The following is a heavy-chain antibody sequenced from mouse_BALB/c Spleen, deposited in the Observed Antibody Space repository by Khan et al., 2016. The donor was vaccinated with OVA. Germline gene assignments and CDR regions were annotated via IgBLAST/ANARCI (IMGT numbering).Heavy chain of an antibody. CDR2: INPSNGGT. D-gene: IGHD1-1*01. Sequence: VELVESGAELVKPGASVKLSCKASGYTFTSFYMYWVKQRPGQGLEGVGEINPSNGGTNFNEKFKSKATLTVDKSSSTAYMQLNSLTSEDSAVYYCTRGGYGSPFAYWGQGTLVTVS. CDR3: TRGGYGSPFAY. J-gene: IGHJ3*01. CDR1: GYTFTSFY. V-gene: IGHV1S81*02.